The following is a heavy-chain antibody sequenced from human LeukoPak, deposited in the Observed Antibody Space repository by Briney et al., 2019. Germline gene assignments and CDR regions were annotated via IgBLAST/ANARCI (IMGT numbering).Heavy chain of an antibody. Sequence: SETLSLTCTVSGGSISSYYWSWIRQPPGKGLEWIGYIYYSGSTNYNPSLKSRVTISVDTSKNQFSLKLSSVTAADTAVYYCARVNDSSAFDYWGQGTLVTVSS. D-gene: IGHD6-25*01. J-gene: IGHJ4*02. CDR3: ARVNDSSAFDY. CDR2: IYYSGST. CDR1: GGSISSYY. V-gene: IGHV4-59*01.